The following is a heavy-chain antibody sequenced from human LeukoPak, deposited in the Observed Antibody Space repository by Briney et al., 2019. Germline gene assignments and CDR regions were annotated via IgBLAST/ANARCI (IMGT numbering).Heavy chain of an antibody. V-gene: IGHV4-34*01. D-gene: IGHD3-10*01. CDR3: ARLTSLGLMVRGVIIPKRNWFDP. Sequence: PSETLSLTCAVYGGSFSGYYWSWIRQPPGKGLEWIGEINHSGSTNYNPSLKSRVTISVDTSKNQFSLKLSSVTAADTAVYYCARLTSLGLMVRGVIIPKRNWFDPWGQGTLVTVSS. J-gene: IGHJ5*02. CDR1: GGSFSGYY. CDR2: INHSGST.